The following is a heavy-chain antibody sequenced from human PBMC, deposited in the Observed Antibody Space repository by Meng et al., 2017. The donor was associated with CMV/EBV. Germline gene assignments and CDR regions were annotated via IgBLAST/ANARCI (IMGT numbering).Heavy chain of an antibody. CDR3: ARDFVPHTAMVTDPWYFDL. D-gene: IGHD5-18*01. CDR1: GGTFSSYT. J-gene: IGHJ2*01. V-gene: IGHV1-69*04. Sequence: SVKVSCKASGGTFSSYTISWVRQAPGQGLEWMGRIIPILGIANYAQKFQGRVTITADKSTSTAYMELSSLRSEDTAVYYCARDFVPHTAMVTDPWYFDLWGRGTLVTVSS. CDR2: IIPILGIA.